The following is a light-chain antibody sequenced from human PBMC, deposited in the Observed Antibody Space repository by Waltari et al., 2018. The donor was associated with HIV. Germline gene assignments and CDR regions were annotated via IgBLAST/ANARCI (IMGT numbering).Light chain of an antibody. CDR3: QEYNRG. Sequence: DRQMTQSPSTMSVSVGDRVTITCRGRQGIDNWLAWYKEKPGKAPKLLTYIASNLETGVPSRFSGSGFGTEFTLTISSLQPEDLGTYYCQEYNRGFGQGTKVEIK. J-gene: IGKJ1*01. CDR1: QGIDNW. CDR2: IAS. V-gene: IGKV1-5*03.